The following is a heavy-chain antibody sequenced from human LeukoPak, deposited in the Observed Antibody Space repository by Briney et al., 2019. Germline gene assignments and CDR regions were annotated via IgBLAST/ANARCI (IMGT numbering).Heavy chain of an antibody. CDR3: ARLKGTPSTNYYGMDV. D-gene: IGHD1-26*01. CDR2: IYYSGST. J-gene: IGHJ6*02. Sequence: SETLSLTCTVSGGSMNNYYWTWIRQSPGKGLEWIAYIYYSGSTNYNPPLKSRLTISVDTSKNQFSLRLSSVTAADTAVYYCARLKGTPSTNYYGMDVWGQGTTVTVSS. V-gene: IGHV4-59*08. CDR1: GGSMNNYY.